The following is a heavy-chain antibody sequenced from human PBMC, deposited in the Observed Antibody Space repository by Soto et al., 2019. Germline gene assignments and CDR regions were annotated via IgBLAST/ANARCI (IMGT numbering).Heavy chain of an antibody. CDR3: ARAIATYYSWFDP. CDR2: INTGKGDT. CDR1: GYTFTNYA. J-gene: IGHJ5*02. V-gene: IGHV1-3*04. D-gene: IGHD1-26*01. Sequence: QVQLVQSGAEVKKPGASVRVSCKASGYTFTNYAIHWVRQAPGQRLEWMGWINTGKGDTKYSQKFQDRVTITRDTSASTAYMELSSLRCEDTAVYYCARAIATYYSWFDPWGQGTLVTVSS.